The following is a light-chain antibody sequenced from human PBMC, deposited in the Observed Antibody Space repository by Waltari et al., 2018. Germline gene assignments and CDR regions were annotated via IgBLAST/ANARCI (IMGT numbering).Light chain of an antibody. Sequence: EIVMTQSPATLSVSPRERATLSCRTSQSVSRNLAWYQQKPGQAPRQLIYGASTRANGIAARLSGSGAGREFTLTISSMQSEDFAVYYCQQYNNWTPRTFGQGTKVEIK. J-gene: IGKJ1*01. CDR1: QSVSRN. V-gene: IGKV3-15*01. CDR2: GAS. CDR3: QQYNNWTPRT.